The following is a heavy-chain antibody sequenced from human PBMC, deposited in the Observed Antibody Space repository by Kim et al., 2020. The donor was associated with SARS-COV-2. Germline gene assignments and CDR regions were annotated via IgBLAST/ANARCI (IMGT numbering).Heavy chain of an antibody. V-gene: IGHV3-30*07. CDR3: ARDGLWFGELFDSRLDY. D-gene: IGHD3-10*01. Sequence: VKGRFTISRDNSKNTLYLQMNSLRAEDTAVYYCARDGLWFGELFDSRLDYWGQGTLVTVSS. J-gene: IGHJ4*02.